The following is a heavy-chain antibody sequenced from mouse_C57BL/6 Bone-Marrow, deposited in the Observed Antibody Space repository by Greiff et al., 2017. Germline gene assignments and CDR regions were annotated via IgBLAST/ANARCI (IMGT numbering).Heavy chain of an antibody. CDR1: GFTFSDAW. CDR3: TSSIYYYGSSYGDFCDY. CDR2: IRNKANNHAT. D-gene: IGHD1-1*01. J-gene: IGHJ2*01. Sequence: EVQLVESGGGLVQPGGSMKLSCAASGFTFSDAWMDWVRQSPEKGLEWVAEIRNKANNHATYYAESVKGRFTISRDDSKSSVYLQKNSLRAEDTGSYYCTSSIYYYGSSYGDFCDYWGQGTTLTVSS. V-gene: IGHV6-6*01.